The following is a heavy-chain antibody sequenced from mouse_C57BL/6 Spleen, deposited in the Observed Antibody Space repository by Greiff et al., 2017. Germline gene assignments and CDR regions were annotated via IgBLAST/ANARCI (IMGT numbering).Heavy chain of an antibody. V-gene: IGHV14-2*01. J-gene: IGHJ2*01. CDR2: IDPEDGDT. Sequence: VQLQQSGAELVKPGASVKLSCTASGFNIKDYYMPWVKQRTEQGLEWIGRIDPEDGDTKYAPKFQGKATITADTSYNTAYLQLSSLTSENTAVYYCARDDSNYVFDYWGQGTTLTVSS. CDR1: GFNIKDYY. CDR3: ARDDSNYVFDY. D-gene: IGHD2-5*01.